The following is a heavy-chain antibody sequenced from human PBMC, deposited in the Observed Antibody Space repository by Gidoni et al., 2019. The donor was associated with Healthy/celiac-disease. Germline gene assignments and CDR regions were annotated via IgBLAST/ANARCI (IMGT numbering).Heavy chain of an antibody. CDR2: ISWNSGSI. CDR3: AKDLRIAARVPVGMDV. Sequence: EVQLVESGGGLVQPGRSLRLSCAASGFTFDDYAMHWVRQAPGKGLEWVSGISWNSGSIGYADSVKGRFTISRDNAKNSLYLQMNSLRAEDTALYYCAKDLRIAARVPVGMDVWGQGTTVTVSS. D-gene: IGHD6-6*01. J-gene: IGHJ6*02. CDR1: GFTFDDYA. V-gene: IGHV3-9*01.